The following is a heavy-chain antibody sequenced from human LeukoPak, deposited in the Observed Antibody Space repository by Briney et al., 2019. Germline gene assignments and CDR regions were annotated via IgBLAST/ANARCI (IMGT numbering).Heavy chain of an antibody. CDR1: GYSISSGYY. CDR2: IYHSGST. V-gene: IGHV4-38-2*02. D-gene: IGHD6-13*01. CDR3: ARVVAAAGTIFDY. Sequence: PSETLSLTCTVSGYSISSGYYWGWIRQPPGKGLEWIGSIYHSGSTYYNPSLKSRVTISVDTSKNQFSLKLSSVTAADTAVYYCARVVAAAGTIFDYWGQGTLVTVSS. J-gene: IGHJ4*02.